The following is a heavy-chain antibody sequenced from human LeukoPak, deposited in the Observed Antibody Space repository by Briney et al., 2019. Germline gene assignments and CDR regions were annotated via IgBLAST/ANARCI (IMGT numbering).Heavy chain of an antibody. V-gene: IGHV3-48*03. CDR3: ARDPYYYGRLGDY. D-gene: IGHD3-10*01. CDR1: GFTFSGFA. J-gene: IGHJ4*02. Sequence: QPGGSLRLSCAASGFTFSGFAMNWVRQAPGMGLEWISYISTVGTTQYYADSVKGRFTISRDNAKNALYLQMNSLRAEDTAVYYCARDPYYYGRLGDYWGQGTLVTVSS. CDR2: ISTVGTTQ.